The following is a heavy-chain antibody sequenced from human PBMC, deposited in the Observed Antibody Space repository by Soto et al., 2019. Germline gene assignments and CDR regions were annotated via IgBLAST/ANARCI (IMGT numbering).Heavy chain of an antibody. J-gene: IGHJ4*02. D-gene: IGHD5-12*01. V-gene: IGHV1-2*02. CDR2: INPNSGAT. CDR3: ARDLVSTTGDFDF. Sequence: ASVKVSCKTSGYTFIGYYIHWVRQAPGQGLEWMGWINPNSGATNYAQKFQGRVSMTRDTSITTAYMELSRLRSDDTAVYYCARDLVSTTGDFDFWGQGTPVTVSS. CDR1: GYTFIGYY.